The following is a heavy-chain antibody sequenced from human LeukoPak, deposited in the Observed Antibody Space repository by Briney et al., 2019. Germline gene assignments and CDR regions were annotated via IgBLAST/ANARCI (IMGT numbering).Heavy chain of an antibody. V-gene: IGHV3-33*08. D-gene: IGHD3-22*01. CDR1: GFTFSYHW. CDR3: ASLYDSSGYRVFDY. Sequence: GGSLRLSCAASGFTFSYHWMTWVRQAPGKGLEWVAVIWYDGSNKYYADSVKGRFTISRDNSKNTLYLQMNSLRAEDTAVYYCASLYDSSGYRVFDYWGQGTLVTVSS. J-gene: IGHJ4*02. CDR2: IWYDGSNK.